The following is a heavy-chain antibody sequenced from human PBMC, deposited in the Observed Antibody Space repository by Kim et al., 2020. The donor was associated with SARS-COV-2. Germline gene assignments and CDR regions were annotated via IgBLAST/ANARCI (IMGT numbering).Heavy chain of an antibody. CDR1: GGSISSSSYY. CDR3: ARIPMIRGVMLWFDP. D-gene: IGHD3-10*01. V-gene: IGHV4-39*01. Sequence: SETLSLTCTVSGGSISSSSYYWGWIRQPPGKGLEWIGSIYYSGSTYYNPSLKSRVTISVDTSKNQFSLKLSSVTAADTAVYYCARIPMIRGVMLWFDPWGQGTLVTVSS. J-gene: IGHJ5*02. CDR2: IYYSGST.